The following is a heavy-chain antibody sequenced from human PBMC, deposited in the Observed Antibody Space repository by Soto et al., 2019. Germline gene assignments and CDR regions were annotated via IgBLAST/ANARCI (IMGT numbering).Heavy chain of an antibody. CDR1: GFTFSNYW. V-gene: IGHV3-74*01. J-gene: IGHJ6*03. CDR3: ASGDCVGGTCYSLAGSFYYYMDV. CDR2: INSDGSVS. Sequence: EVQLVESGGGLVQPGGSLRLSCAASGFTFSNYWMYWVRQAPGKGLVWVSRINSDGSVSSYADSVKGRLTISRDNVKNTLYLQLDSLRAEETAVYYCASGDCVGGTCYSLAGSFYYYMDVWGKGTTVTVFS. D-gene: IGHD2-15*01.